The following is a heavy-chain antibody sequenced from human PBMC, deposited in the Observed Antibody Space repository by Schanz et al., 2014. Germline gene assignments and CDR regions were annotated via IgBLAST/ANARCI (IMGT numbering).Heavy chain of an antibody. V-gene: IGHV3-74*01. CDR1: GFTFNTSW. CDR2: VSRDGSET. J-gene: IGHJ3*02. CDR3: ARPLRLVEMPIIGDAFDI. D-gene: IGHD1-20*01. Sequence: EVQLVTSGGDLVQPGGSLRLSCAASGFTFNTSWFHWVRQPPGKGLLWVSRVSRDGSETTYVDSVRGRFTISRDNAKNSLYLQMNGLRAEDTAVYYCARPLRLVEMPIIGDAFDIWGQGTVVTVSS.